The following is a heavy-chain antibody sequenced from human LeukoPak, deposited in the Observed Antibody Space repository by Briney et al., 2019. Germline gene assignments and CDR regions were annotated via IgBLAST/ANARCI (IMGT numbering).Heavy chain of an antibody. CDR1: GFTFSSYT. V-gene: IGHV3-21*01. CDR2: IGSSSSFM. Sequence: GGSLRLSCAASGFTFSSYTMNWVRQAPGKGLECVSSIGSSSSFMYSADSVKGRFTISRENAKNSLYLQMNSLRVEDTAVYYCAKLDQYGSGGPYPNGVFDLCGQGTMVTVSS. J-gene: IGHJ3*01. CDR3: AKLDQYGSGGPYPNGVFDL. D-gene: IGHD2-8*01.